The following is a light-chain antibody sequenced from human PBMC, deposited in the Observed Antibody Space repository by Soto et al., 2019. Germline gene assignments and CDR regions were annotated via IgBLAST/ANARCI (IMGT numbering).Light chain of an antibody. CDR3: QHYGSSLWT. CDR1: QSVRAY. Sequence: IVLTQSPDTLSLSPGERATLSCRASQSVRAYLAWYQQKPGQAPRLLISGASSRATGIPDRFSGSGSGTDFTLTISRLEPEDFAVYFCQHYGSSLWTFGQGTKVDI. V-gene: IGKV3-20*01. J-gene: IGKJ1*01. CDR2: GAS.